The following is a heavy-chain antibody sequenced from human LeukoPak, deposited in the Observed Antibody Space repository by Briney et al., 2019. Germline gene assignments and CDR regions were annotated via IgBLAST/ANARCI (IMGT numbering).Heavy chain of an antibody. CDR1: GYTFTGSY. D-gene: IGHD6-19*01. Sequence: ASVKVSCKASGYTFTGSYMHWVRQAPGQGLEWMGWINPNSGGTNYAQKFQGRVTMTRDTSISTAYMELSRLRSDDTAVYYCARDPSRYSSGYTFDYWGQGTLVTVSS. V-gene: IGHV1-2*02. CDR2: INPNSGGT. CDR3: ARDPSRYSSGYTFDY. J-gene: IGHJ4*02.